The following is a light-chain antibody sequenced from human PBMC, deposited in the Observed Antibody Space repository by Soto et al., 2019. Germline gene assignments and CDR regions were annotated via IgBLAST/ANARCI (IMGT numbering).Light chain of an antibody. CDR1: QGVSSNY. J-gene: IGKJ5*01. CDR2: DAS. Sequence: EIVLTQSPGTLSLSPGESATLRCRASQGVSSNYLAWYQQNPGQVPRLLIYDASSRATGIPDRFSGSGSGTDFTLPISSLEPEDFAVYYCQQRSDWPPITFGQGTRPEIK. CDR3: QQRSDWPPIT. V-gene: IGKV3D-20*02.